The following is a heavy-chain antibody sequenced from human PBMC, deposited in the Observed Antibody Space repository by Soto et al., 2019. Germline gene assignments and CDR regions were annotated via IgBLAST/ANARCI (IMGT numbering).Heavy chain of an antibody. Sequence: ESGPTLVNPTQTLTLTCTFSGFSLSTSGMCVSWIRQPPGKALEWLALIDWGDEKYYSTSLKTRLTISKDTSKNQVVLTMTNMDPVDTATYYCARIRNTRGSGWYYFDYWGQGTQVTVSS. CDR3: ARIRNTRGSGWYYFDY. CDR2: IDWGDEK. J-gene: IGHJ4*02. CDR1: GFSLSTSGMC. V-gene: IGHV2-70*01. D-gene: IGHD6-19*01.